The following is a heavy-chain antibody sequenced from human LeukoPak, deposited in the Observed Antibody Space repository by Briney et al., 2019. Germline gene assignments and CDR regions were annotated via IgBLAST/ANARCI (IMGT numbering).Heavy chain of an antibody. D-gene: IGHD2-15*01. CDR2: FSCYDGNT. CDR3: ARERGGVGFKGDY. Sequence: GASVKVSCKASGYTFTNYGISRVRQAPGQGPEWMGCFSCYDGNTKYAQRLQGRVTLTTDTSTRIVYMGLTSMRSDDTAVYYCARERGGVGFKGDYWGQGTLLTVSP. CDR1: GYTFTNYG. J-gene: IGHJ4*02. V-gene: IGHV1-18*01.